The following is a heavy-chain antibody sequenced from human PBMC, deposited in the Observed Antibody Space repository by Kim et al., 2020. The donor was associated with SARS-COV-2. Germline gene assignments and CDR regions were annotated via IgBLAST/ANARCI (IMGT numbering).Heavy chain of an antibody. J-gene: IGHJ3*02. V-gene: IGHV3-33*01. D-gene: IGHD1-1*01. CDR1: GFSFRSFG. CDR3: TRGMYTGTAGADVFDI. Sequence: GGSLRLSCVASGFSFRSFGMHWVRQAPGKGLEWVTNIWNDGSKEYYVDSVEGRVTISRDDSKNTVYLQMSSLRAEDTAVYYCTRGMYTGTAGADVFDIWG. CDR2: IWNDGSKE.